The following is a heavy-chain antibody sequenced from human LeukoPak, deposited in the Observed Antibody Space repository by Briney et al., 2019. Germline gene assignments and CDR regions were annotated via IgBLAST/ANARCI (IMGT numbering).Heavy chain of an antibody. J-gene: IGHJ4*02. D-gene: IGHD3-10*01. Sequence: SETLSLTCTVSGGSISSGSYYWSWIRQPAGKGLEWIGRIYTSGSTNYNPSLKSRVTISVDTSKNQFSLKLSSVTAADTAVYYCAANSADYNTLGSSYKVWGQGTLVTVSS. V-gene: IGHV4-61*02. CDR3: AANSADYNTLGSSYKV. CDR1: GGSISSGSYY. CDR2: IYTSGST.